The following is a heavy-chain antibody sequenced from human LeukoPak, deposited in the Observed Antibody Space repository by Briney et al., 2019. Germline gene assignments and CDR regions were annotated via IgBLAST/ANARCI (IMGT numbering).Heavy chain of an antibody. V-gene: IGHV3-30-3*01. Sequence: PGGSLRLSCAASGFTFSSYAMHWVRQAPGKGLEWVAVISHDGSNKYYADSVKGRFTISRDNSKNTLYLQMNSLRAEDTAVYYCARGSTVTTEDYYYGMDVWGQGTTVTVSS. CDR2: ISHDGSNK. CDR1: GFTFSSYA. J-gene: IGHJ6*02. D-gene: IGHD4-17*01. CDR3: ARGSTVTTEDYYYGMDV.